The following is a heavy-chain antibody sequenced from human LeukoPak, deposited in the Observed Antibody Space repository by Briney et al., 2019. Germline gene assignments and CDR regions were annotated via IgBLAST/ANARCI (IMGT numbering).Heavy chain of an antibody. J-gene: IGHJ4*02. Sequence: SETLSLTCTVSGGSISRSSYYWGWIRQPPGKGLEWIGGIYYSGSTYYNPSLKSRVTIFVDTSKNQFSLKLSSVTAADTAVYYCARLSGYSYGFADYWGQGTLVTVSS. V-gene: IGHV4-39*01. CDR1: GGSISRSSYY. CDR3: ARLSGYSYGFADY. CDR2: IYYSGST. D-gene: IGHD5-18*01.